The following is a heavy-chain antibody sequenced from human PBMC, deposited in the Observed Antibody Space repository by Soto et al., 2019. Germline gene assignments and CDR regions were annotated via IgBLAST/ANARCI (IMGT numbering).Heavy chain of an antibody. CDR3: ARAGIAMIVVGDAFDI. J-gene: IGHJ3*02. D-gene: IGHD3-22*01. V-gene: IGHV3-33*08. Sequence: GGSLRLSCAASGFTFSSYGMHWVRQAPGKGLEWVAVIWYDGSNKYYADSVKGRFTISRDNSKNTLYLQMNSLRAEDTAVYYCARAGIAMIVVGDAFDIWGQGTMVTVSS. CDR1: GFTFSSYG. CDR2: IWYDGSNK.